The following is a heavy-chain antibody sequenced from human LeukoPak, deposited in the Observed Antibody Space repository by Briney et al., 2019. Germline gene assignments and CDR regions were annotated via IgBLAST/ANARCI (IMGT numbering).Heavy chain of an antibody. CDR3: ASSRYYGIIAY. Sequence: GGSLRLSCAASGFTFSDYYMSWVRQAPGKGLEWVANIKQDGSEKYYVDSVKGRFTISRDNAKNSLYLQMNSLRAEDTAVYYCASSRYYGIIAYWGQGTLVTVSS. J-gene: IGHJ4*02. V-gene: IGHV3-7*01. CDR2: IKQDGSEK. D-gene: IGHD3-3*01. CDR1: GFTFSDYY.